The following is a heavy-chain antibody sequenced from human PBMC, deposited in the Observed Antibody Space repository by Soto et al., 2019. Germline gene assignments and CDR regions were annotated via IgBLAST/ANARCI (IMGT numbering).Heavy chain of an antibody. V-gene: IGHV4-30-2*01. CDR1: GGSISSGGYS. D-gene: IGHD3-16*02. J-gene: IGHJ4*02. Sequence: SETLSLTCAVSGGSISSGGYSWSWIRQPPGKGLEWIGYIYHSGSTYYNPSLKSRVTISVDRSKNQFSLKLSSVTAADTAVYYCARAMITFGGVIVSIDYWGQGTLVTVSS. CDR3: ARAMITFGGVIVSIDY. CDR2: IYHSGST.